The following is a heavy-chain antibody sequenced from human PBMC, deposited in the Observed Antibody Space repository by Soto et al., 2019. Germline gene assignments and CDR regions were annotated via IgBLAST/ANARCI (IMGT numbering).Heavy chain of an antibody. CDR1: GFTFSSYA. D-gene: IGHD6-13*01. Sequence: PGGSLRLSCAASGFTFSSYAMHWVRQAPGKGLEWVAVISYDGSNKYYADSVKGRFTISRDNSKNTLYLQMNSLRAEDTAVYYCARGIAAAGPPSPYNWFDPWGQGTLVTVSS. V-gene: IGHV3-30-3*01. CDR3: ARGIAAAGPPSPYNWFDP. J-gene: IGHJ5*02. CDR2: ISYDGSNK.